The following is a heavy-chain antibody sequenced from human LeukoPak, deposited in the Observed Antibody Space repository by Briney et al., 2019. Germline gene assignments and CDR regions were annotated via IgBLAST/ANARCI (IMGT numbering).Heavy chain of an antibody. CDR3: ARFSRGYDFYGMDV. CDR1: GGSISSYY. Sequence: SETLSLTCIVSGGSISSYYWNWIRQPPGKGLEWIGYIYYSGSTSYNPSLKSRFTISVDTSKNQISLKLSSVTAADTAVYYCARFSRGYDFYGMDVWGQGTTVTVSS. D-gene: IGHD3-3*01. J-gene: IGHJ6*02. V-gene: IGHV4-59*01. CDR2: IYYSGST.